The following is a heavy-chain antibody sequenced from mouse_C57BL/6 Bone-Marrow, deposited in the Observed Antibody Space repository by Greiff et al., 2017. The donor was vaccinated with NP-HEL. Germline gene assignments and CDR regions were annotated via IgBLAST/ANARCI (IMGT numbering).Heavy chain of an antibody. CDR2: ISYDGSN. CDR3: ARCYGSSYGYFDY. D-gene: IGHD1-1*01. V-gene: IGHV3-6*01. CDR1: GYSITSGYY. Sequence: ESGPGLVKPSQSLSLTCSVPGYSITSGYYWNWIRQFPGNKLEWMGYISYDGSNNYNPSLKNRISITRDTSKNQFFLKLNSVTSEYTATYYSARCYGSSYGYFDYWGQGTTLTVSS. J-gene: IGHJ2*01.